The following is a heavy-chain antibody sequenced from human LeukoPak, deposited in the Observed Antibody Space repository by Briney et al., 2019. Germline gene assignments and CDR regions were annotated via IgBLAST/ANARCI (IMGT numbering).Heavy chain of an antibody. J-gene: IGHJ4*02. V-gene: IGHV3-23*01. CDR3: AKLSGWTGWFFDY. Sequence: GGSLRLSCAASGFTFCSYAISWVRPAPGKGLEWVSAISKSGDSTYYADSVKGRFTISRDNPKNTIYLQMNSLRVEDTAVYYCAKLSGWTGWFFDYWGQGTVVTVSS. CDR2: ISKSGDST. D-gene: IGHD6-19*01. CDR1: GFTFCSYA.